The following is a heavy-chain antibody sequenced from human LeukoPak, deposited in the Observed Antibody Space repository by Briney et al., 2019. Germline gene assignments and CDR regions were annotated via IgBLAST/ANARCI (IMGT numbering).Heavy chain of an antibody. J-gene: IGHJ4*02. CDR3: ARFPRYCSSTSCYTISEAYFDY. D-gene: IGHD2-2*02. V-gene: IGHV4-34*01. CDR1: GGSFSGYY. CDR2: INHSGST. Sequence: PSETLSLTCAVYGGSFSGYYWSWIRQPPGKGLEWIGEINHSGSTNYNPSLKSRVTISVDTSKNQFSLKLSPVTAADTAVYYCARFPRYCSSTSCYTISEAYFDYWGQGTLVTVSS.